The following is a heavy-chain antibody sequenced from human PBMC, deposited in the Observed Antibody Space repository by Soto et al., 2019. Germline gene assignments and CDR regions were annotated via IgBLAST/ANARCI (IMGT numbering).Heavy chain of an antibody. D-gene: IGHD6-19*01. J-gene: IGHJ4*02. V-gene: IGHV1-3*01. CDR3: AKANWGYHIGWFHLEF. CDR2: IIAGNGNT. Sequence: ASVKVSCKASGYTFNSATMHWVRQAPGQRLEWMGWIIAGNGNTKYSQKFQDRVTITRDISASTAYMELSSLRSDDTAVYFCAKANWGYHIGWFHLEFWGQGTLVTVSS. CDR1: GYTFNSAT.